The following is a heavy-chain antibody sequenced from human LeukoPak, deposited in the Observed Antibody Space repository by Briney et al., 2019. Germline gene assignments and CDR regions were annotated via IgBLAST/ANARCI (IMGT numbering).Heavy chain of an antibody. J-gene: IGHJ4*02. CDR1: GYRFTSYW. CDR3: ARGLGYSGSWYFDY. Sequence: GESLKISCKGSGYRFTSYWIACVRQMPGKGLESMGIIYPGDSDTRYSPSFQGQVTISADKSISTAYLQWSSLKASDTAMYYCARGLGYSGSWYFDYWGQGTLVTVSS. V-gene: IGHV5-51*01. D-gene: IGHD6-13*01. CDR2: IYPGDSDT.